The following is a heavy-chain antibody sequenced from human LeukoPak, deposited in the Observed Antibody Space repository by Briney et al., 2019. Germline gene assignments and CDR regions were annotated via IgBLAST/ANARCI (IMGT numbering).Heavy chain of an antibody. CDR3: KAVAEGGY. V-gene: IGHV3-30*02. D-gene: IGHD6-19*01. CDR1: GFTFSSYG. CDR2: IRYNGNNK. J-gene: IGHJ4*02. Sequence: GGSLRLSCAASGFTFSSYGMHWVRQAPGKGLEWVAFIRYNGNNKYYADSVKGRFTISKDNAKNSLYLQMNSPRAEDTAVYYCKAVAEGGYWGQGTLVTVSS.